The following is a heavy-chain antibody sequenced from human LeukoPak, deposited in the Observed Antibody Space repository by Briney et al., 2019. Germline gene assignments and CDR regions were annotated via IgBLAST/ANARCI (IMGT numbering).Heavy chain of an antibody. CDR3: ARVGDGYSAFDY. CDR1: GFSVTDNY. J-gene: IGHJ4*02. V-gene: IGHV3-53*01. Sequence: GGSLRLSCAASGFSVTDNYVTWVRRAPGKGLEWVSVIYSGGTTYYADSVKGRFTISRDNSKNTLYLQMNSLRAEDTAVYYCARVGDGYSAFDYWGQGTLVTVSS. D-gene: IGHD5-24*01. CDR2: IYSGGTT.